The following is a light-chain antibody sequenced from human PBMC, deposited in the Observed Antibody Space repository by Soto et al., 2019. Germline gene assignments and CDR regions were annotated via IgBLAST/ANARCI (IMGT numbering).Light chain of an antibody. CDR3: QQYGSSPRT. J-gene: IGKJ1*01. V-gene: IGKV3-20*01. CDR2: GAS. Sequence: ENLLTQSPGTLSLSPGEGATLSCGASRGMSANYLAWYQQKPGQAPTLLIYGASIRAAGIPDRFSGSGSGTDFTLTIRRLEPDDFAVYYCQQYGSSPRTFGQGTKVDIK. CDR1: RGMSANY.